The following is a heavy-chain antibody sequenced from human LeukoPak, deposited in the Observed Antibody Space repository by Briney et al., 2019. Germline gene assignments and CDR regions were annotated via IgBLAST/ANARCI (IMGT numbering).Heavy chain of an antibody. D-gene: IGHD2-15*01. CDR3: ASGVVVVGTMGY. V-gene: IGHV4-39*01. Sequence: SETLSLTCTVSGGSISSSVYYWGWIRQPPGKGLEWIGSIYYSGSTYYNPSLKSRVTISVDTSKNQFSLKLSSVTAADTAVYYCASGVVVVGTMGYWGQGTLVTVSS. CDR2: IYYSGST. J-gene: IGHJ4*02. CDR1: GGSISSSVYY.